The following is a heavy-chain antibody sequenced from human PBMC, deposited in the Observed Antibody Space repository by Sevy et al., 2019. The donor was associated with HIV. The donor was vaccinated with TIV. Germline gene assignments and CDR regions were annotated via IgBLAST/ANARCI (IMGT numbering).Heavy chain of an antibody. CDR2: ISAYNGNT. CDR1: GYTFTSYG. D-gene: IGHD3-16*02. V-gene: IGHV1-18*01. J-gene: IGHJ5*02. CDR3: ARVPYDYVWGSYRYTGRWFDP. Sequence: ASVKVSCKASGYTFTSYGISWVRQAPGQGLEWMGWISAYNGNTNYAQKLQGRVTMTTDTSTSTAYMELRSLRSGDTAVYYCARVPYDYVWGSYRYTGRWFDPWGQGTLVTVSS.